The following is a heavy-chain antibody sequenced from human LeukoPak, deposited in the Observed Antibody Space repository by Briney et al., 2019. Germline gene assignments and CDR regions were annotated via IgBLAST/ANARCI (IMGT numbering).Heavy chain of an antibody. Sequence: PSETLSLTCAVYGGSFSGYYWSWIRQPPGKGLDWIGEIIHSGGTNYNPSLKSRVTISVDTSKNQFSLNLNSINAADTAVYYCARGLGRSYYFDHWGQGTLVTVSS. D-gene: IGHD3-10*01. J-gene: IGHJ4*02. V-gene: IGHV4-34*01. CDR2: IIHSGGT. CDR3: ARGLGRSYYFDH. CDR1: GGSFSGYY.